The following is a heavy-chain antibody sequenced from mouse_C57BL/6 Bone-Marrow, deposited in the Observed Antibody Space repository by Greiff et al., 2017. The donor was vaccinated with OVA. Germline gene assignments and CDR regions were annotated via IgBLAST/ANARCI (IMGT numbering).Heavy chain of an antibody. Sequence: QVQLQQSGPELVKPGASVTISCKASGYTFTDYYINWVKQRPGQGLEWIGWIFPGSGSTYYNEKFKGKATLTVDNSSSTAYMVLSSLTYVDSAVYFCSRSYSYDWYFAVWYTGTAVTVTS. CDR1: GYTFTDYY. CDR3: SRSYSYDWYFAV. J-gene: IGHJ1*03. V-gene: IGHV1-75*01. CDR2: IFPGSGST. D-gene: IGHD2-12*01.